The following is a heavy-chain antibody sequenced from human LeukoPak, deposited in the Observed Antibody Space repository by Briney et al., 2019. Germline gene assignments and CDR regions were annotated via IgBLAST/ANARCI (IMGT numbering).Heavy chain of an antibody. CDR2: INPNSGGT. Sequence: ASVKVSCKASGYTFTGYYMHWVRQAPAQGLEWMGWINPNSGGTNYAQKFQGWVTMTRDTSISTAYMELSRLRSDDTAVYYCARVAARYCSSTSCYGPFDYWGQGTLVTVSS. V-gene: IGHV1-2*04. D-gene: IGHD2-2*01. CDR3: ARVAARYCSSTSCYGPFDY. CDR1: GYTFTGYY. J-gene: IGHJ4*02.